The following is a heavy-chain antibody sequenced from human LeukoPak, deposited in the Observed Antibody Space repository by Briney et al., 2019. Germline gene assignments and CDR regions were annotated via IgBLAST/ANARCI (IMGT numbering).Heavy chain of an antibody. D-gene: IGHD6-13*01. J-gene: IGHJ4*02. Sequence: GGSLRLSCAASGFTFSSYAMHWVRQAPGKGLEWVSGISWNSGSIGYADSVKGRFTISRDNAKNSLYLQMNSLRAEDTALYYCAKDAAAGTLDYWGQGTLVTVSS. CDR1: GFTFSSYA. CDR2: ISWNSGSI. V-gene: IGHV3-9*01. CDR3: AKDAAAGTLDY.